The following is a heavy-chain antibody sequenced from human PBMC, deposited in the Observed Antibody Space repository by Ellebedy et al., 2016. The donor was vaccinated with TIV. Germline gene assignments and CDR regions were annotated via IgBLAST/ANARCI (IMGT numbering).Heavy chain of an antibody. D-gene: IGHD4-11*01. J-gene: IGHJ5*02. CDR1: GDSISATNYF. CDR3: ARDPALQRGRFNP. V-gene: IGHV4-39*07. CDR2: LNYGGES. Sequence: MPGGSLRLSCIVSGDSISATNYFWGWIRQPPGKGLEWIGSLNYGGESYFDPSLKSRVTMSLDTSKNQFSLKVNSVTAVDTAVYYCARDPALQRGRFNPWGQGTLVTVSS.